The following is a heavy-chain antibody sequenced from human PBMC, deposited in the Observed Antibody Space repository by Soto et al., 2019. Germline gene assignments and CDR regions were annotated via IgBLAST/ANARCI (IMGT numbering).Heavy chain of an antibody. CDR1: GFTFSSYA. CDR3: AKDAYYYGSGSYRPHNWFDP. CDR2: LIVMGGST. J-gene: IGHJ5*02. Sequence: GGSLRLSCAASGFTFSSYAMSWVPKLQGRGWNWSQALIVMGGSTSYAAPVKGRFTISRDNSKNTLYLQMNSLRAEDTAVYYCAKDAYYYGSGSYRPHNWFDPWGQGTLVTVSS. V-gene: IGHV3-23*01. D-gene: IGHD3-10*01.